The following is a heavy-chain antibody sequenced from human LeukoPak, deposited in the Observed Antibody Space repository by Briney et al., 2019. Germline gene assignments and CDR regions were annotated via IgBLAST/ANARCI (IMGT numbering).Heavy chain of an antibody. CDR1: GFTVSSNY. V-gene: IGHV3-30*03. Sequence: PGGSLRLSCAASGFTVSSNYMSWVRQAPGKGLEWVAVISYDGSNKYYADSVKGRFTISRDNSKNTLYLQMNSLRAEDTAVYYCATTEVPYCSGGSCYRRGFDPWGQGTLVTVSS. CDR3: ATTEVPYCSGGSCYRRGFDP. CDR2: ISYDGSNK. J-gene: IGHJ5*02. D-gene: IGHD2-15*01.